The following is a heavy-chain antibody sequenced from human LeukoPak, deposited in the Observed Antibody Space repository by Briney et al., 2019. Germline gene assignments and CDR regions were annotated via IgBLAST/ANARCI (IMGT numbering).Heavy chain of an antibody. D-gene: IGHD1-26*01. CDR2: IYHSGST. CDR3: ARGVSVVGAAY. Sequence: SETLSLTCTDSGYSISSGYYWGWIRQPPGKGLEWIGSIYHSGSTYYNPSLKSRVTISVDTSKNQFSLKLSSVTAADTAVYYCARGVSVVGAAYWGQGTLVTVSS. V-gene: IGHV4-38-2*02. CDR1: GYSISSGYY. J-gene: IGHJ4*02.